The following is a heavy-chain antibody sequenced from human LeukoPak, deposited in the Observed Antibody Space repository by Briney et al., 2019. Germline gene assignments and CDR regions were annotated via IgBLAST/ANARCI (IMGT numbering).Heavy chain of an antibody. V-gene: IGHV4-30-4*08. Sequence: PSETLSLTCTVSGGSISSGDYYWRWIRQPPGKGLEWIGYIYYSGSTYYNPSLKSRVTISVYTSKNQFSLKLSSVTAADTAVYYCARANAAAGTDDAFDIWGQGTMVTVSS. CDR3: ARANAAAGTDDAFDI. CDR1: GGSISSGDYY. CDR2: IYYSGST. J-gene: IGHJ3*02. D-gene: IGHD6-13*01.